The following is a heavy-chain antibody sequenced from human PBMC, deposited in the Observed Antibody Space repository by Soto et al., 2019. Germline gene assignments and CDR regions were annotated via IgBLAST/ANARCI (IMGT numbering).Heavy chain of an antibody. D-gene: IGHD6-13*01. V-gene: IGHV4-31*03. CDR2: IYYSGST. J-gene: IGHJ4*02. Sequence: PSETLSLTCTVSGGSISSGGYYWSWIRQHPGKGLEWIGYIYYSGSTYYNPSLKSRVTISVDTSKNQFSLNLTSVSAADTAVYYFARSYYTAAAHDYWGLGTLVTVSS. CDR3: ARSYYTAAAHDY. CDR1: GGSISSGGYY.